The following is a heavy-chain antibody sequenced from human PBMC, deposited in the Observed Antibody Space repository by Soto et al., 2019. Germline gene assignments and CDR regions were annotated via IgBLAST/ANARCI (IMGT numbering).Heavy chain of an antibody. CDR1: GGSISSYY. D-gene: IGHD1-7*01. V-gene: IGHV4-59*01. CDR3: AREGLTGTTGLYYYYGMDV. Sequence: QVQLQESGPGLVKPSETLSLTCTVSGGSISSYYWSWIRQPPGKGLEWIGYIYYSGSTNYNPSLTSRVNISVDTSKNQSSLKLSSVTAADTAVYYCAREGLTGTTGLYYYYGMDVWGQGTTVTVS. J-gene: IGHJ6*02. CDR2: IYYSGST.